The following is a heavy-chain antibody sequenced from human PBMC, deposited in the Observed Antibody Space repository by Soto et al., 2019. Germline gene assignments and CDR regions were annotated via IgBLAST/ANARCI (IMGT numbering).Heavy chain of an antibody. CDR1: GGSITSNY. J-gene: IGHJ4*02. Sequence: PSETLSLTCTVSGGSITSNYWSWIRQPPGKGLEWIGYIYNSGSTNYNPSLKSRVTISVDTSKNQFSLKLSSVTAADTAVYYCARHYSGSSSPSFWGQGTLVTVSS. CDR3: ARHYSGSSSPSF. CDR2: IYNSGST. D-gene: IGHD1-26*01. V-gene: IGHV4-59*08.